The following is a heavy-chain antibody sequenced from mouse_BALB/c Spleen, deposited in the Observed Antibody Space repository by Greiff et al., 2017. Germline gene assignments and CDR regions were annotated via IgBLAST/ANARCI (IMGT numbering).Heavy chain of an antibody. CDR1: GFTFSSFG. Sequence: EVQLVESGGGLVQPGGSRKLSCAASGFTFSSFGMHWVRQAPEKGLEWVAYISSGSSTIYYADTVKGRFTISSANPKNTLYLQMTSLRSEDTAMYYCARVNDSAWFAYGGQGTLVTVSA. V-gene: IGHV5-17*02. D-gene: IGHD2-4*01. CDR2: ISSGSSTI. J-gene: IGHJ3*01. CDR3: ARVNDSAWFAY.